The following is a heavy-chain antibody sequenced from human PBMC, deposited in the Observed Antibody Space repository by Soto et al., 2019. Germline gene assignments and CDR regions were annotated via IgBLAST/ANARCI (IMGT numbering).Heavy chain of an antibody. Sequence: CGPTLVNPTRPLTLTCTLSGFSLSTSGVGVGWIRQPPGKALEWLALSYWNDDKRYSPSLKSRLTFTTDTSKRQLVLTMTNMDPVDTATYYCSHFYSRGWYPGPFDYWGPGTLVTVSS. V-gene: IGHV2-5*01. D-gene: IGHD6-19*01. CDR1: GFSLSTSGVG. CDR2: SYWNDDK. J-gene: IGHJ4*02. CDR3: SHFYSRGWYPGPFDY.